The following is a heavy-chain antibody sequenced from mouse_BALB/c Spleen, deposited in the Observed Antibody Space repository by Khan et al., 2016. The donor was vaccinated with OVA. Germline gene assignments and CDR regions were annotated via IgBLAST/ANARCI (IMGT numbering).Heavy chain of an antibody. Sequence: QVQLQQSGAELVKPGASVKLSCKASGYTFSSYYMYWAQARPGQGLEWMGGINPSNGGTTFNDKFKTKATLTVAKSSSTAYLQLSSLTSEDSAVYYCTRSGYANPFAYWGQGTLVTVS. CDR2: INPSNGGT. D-gene: IGHD2-10*02. J-gene: IGHJ3*01. CDR3: TRSGYANPFAY. V-gene: IGHV1-53*01. CDR1: GYTFSSYY.